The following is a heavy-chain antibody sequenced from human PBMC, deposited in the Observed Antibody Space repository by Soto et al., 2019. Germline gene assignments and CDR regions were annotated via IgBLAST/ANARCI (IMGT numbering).Heavy chain of an antibody. J-gene: IGHJ4*02. CDR3: ARGLPSGDY. CDR2: INPNGGST. V-gene: IGHV1-46*01. Sequence: QVQLVQSGAEVKNPGASVKVSCKASGYTFTSFYIHWVRQASGQGLEWMSIINPNGGSTNYAQNLQGRVTLTRDPSTNTVYMELSSLRSEDTAVYYCARGLPSGDYWGQGTLVTVSS. CDR1: GYTFTSFY.